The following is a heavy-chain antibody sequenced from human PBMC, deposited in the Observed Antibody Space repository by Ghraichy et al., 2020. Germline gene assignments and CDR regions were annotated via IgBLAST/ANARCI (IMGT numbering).Heavy chain of an antibody. D-gene: IGHD2-15*01. CDR3: ARGPERGGLCSGGSCSLDWFDP. CDR2: INGGIGNT. V-gene: IGHV1-3*01. Sequence: ASVKVSCKASGYTFSSYAMHWVRQAPGQGLEWMGWINGGIGNTKYSQKFQGRVTLTRDTFASTAYMELNSLTSEDAAVYYCARGPERGGLCSGGSCSLDWFDPWGQGTLVTVSS. CDR1: GYTFSSYA. J-gene: IGHJ5*02.